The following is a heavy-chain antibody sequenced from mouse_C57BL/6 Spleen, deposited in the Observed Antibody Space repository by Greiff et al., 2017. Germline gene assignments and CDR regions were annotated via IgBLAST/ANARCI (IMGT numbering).Heavy chain of an antibody. CDR1: GYTFTSYW. J-gene: IGHJ4*01. V-gene: IGHV1-69*01. CDR3: ERDSLYYYAMDY. CDR2: IDPSDSYT. D-gene: IGHD6-5*01. Sequence: QVQLQQPGAELVMPGASVKLSCKASGYTFTSYWMHWVKQRPGQGLEWIGEIDPSDSYTNYNQKFKGKSTLTVNKSSSTAYMQLSSLTSEDSAVYYCERDSLYYYAMDYWGQGTSVTVSS.